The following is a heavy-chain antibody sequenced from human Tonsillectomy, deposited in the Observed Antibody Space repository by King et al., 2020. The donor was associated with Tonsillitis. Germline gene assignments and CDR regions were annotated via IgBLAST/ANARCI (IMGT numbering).Heavy chain of an antibody. CDR1: GGSLSGYD. J-gene: IGHJ3*02. Sequence: VQLQQWGAGLLKPSETLSLTCAVYGGSLSGYDWSWVRQPPGKGLEWIGEINHRGSTNYNPSLKSRVSISVDPSKNQFSLKASSLTAADTAVYYCARLSWSWGAFDIWGQGTMVTVSS. D-gene: IGHD7-27*01. CDR2: INHRGST. V-gene: IGHV4-34*01. CDR3: ARLSWSWGAFDI.